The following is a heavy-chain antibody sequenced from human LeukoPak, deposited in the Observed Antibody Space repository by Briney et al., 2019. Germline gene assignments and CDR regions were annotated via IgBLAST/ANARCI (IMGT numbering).Heavy chain of an antibody. CDR3: ARDYQMSGIYSYYFDY. J-gene: IGHJ4*02. Sequence: PSETLSLTCTVSGGSISRYYWSWIRHPPGKGLEWIGYIYYSGITNYNPSLKSRVTISVDTSKIQFSLKLSSVTAADTAMYYCARDYQMSGIYSYYFDYWGQGTLVTVSS. D-gene: IGHD1-26*01. CDR1: GGSISRYY. CDR2: IYYSGIT. V-gene: IGHV4-59*01.